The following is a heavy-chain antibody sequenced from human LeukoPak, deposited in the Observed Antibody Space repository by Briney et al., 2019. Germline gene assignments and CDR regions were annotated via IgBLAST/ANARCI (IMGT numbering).Heavy chain of an antibody. CDR3: ARDNSLRDTAWWFDP. CDR2: IIPIFGTA. CDR1: GGTFSSYA. D-gene: IGHD5-24*01. V-gene: IGHV1-69*06. Sequence: SVKVSCKASGGTFSSYAISWVRQAPGQGLEWMGGIIPIFGTANYAQKFQGRVTITADKSTSTAYMELSSLRSEGTAVYYCARDNSLRDTAWWFDPWGQGTLVTVSS. J-gene: IGHJ5*02.